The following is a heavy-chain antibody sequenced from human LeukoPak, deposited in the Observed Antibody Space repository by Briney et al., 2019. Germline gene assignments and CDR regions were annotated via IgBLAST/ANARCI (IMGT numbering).Heavy chain of an antibody. CDR3: ARERYSGSYYY. CDR2: IYHSGST. J-gene: IGHJ4*02. CDR1: GYSISSGYY. Sequence: SETLSLTCTVSGYSISSGYYWGWIRQPPGKGLEWIGSIYHSGSTYYNPSLKSRVTISVDTSKNHFSLKLSSVTAPDTAVYYCARERYSGSYYYWGQGTLVTVSS. V-gene: IGHV4-38-2*02. D-gene: IGHD1-26*01.